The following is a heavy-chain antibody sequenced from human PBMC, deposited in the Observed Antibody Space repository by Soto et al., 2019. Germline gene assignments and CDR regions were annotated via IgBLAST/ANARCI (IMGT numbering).Heavy chain of an antibody. V-gene: IGHV3-15*01. D-gene: IGHD2-8*02. CDR3: TTDRPLTGGSNALY. Sequence: GSLRLSCAVSGFTFSHGWMTWVRQTPCKGLEWVGLIKSKAAGETVDYAAPVKGRFTISRDDSQNTLYLQMDSLKTEDTAVYYCTTDRPLTGGSNALYWGQGTLVTVSS. CDR1: GFTFSHGW. J-gene: IGHJ4*02. CDR2: IKSKAAGETV.